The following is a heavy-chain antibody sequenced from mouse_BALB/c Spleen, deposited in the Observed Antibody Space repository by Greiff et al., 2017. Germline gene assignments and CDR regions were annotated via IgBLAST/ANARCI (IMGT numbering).Heavy chain of an antibody. CDR3: ARSEGTHYYAMDY. Sequence: VQLVESGAELARPGASVKMSCKASGYTFTSYTMHWVKQRPGQGLEWIGYINPSSGYTNYNQKFKDKATLTADKSSSTAYMQLSSLTSEDSAVYDCARSEGTHYYAMDYWGQGTSVTVSS. CDR2: INPSSGYT. J-gene: IGHJ4*01. D-gene: IGHD2-14*01. V-gene: IGHV1-4*01. CDR1: GYTFTSYT.